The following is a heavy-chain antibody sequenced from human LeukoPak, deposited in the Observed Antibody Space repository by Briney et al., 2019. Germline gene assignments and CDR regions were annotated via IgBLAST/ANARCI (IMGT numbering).Heavy chain of an antibody. V-gene: IGHV3-21*01. Sequence: PGGSLTLSCAAAGFSLSDYTMNWVRQAPGKGLEGVSSISSSSSYIYSADSVKGRFTISRDNAKNSLDLQLNSLRAEDSAVYYDSSGFDYWGQGTLVTVSS. CDR1: GFSLSDYT. J-gene: IGHJ4*02. CDR2: ISSSSSYI. D-gene: IGHD3-22*01. CDR3: SSGFDY.